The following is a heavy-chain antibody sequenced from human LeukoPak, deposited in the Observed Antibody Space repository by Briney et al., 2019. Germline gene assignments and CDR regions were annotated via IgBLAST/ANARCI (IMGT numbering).Heavy chain of an antibody. Sequence: PGGSLRLSCAASGFTFSVSPMHWVRQAPGKGLEWVAGVSHDGIGTYYADSVKGRFTISRDNSKNTLYLQMNSLRAEDTAVYYCAKDLWWFGEFPNVFDIWGQGTMVTVSS. CDR1: GFTFSVSP. D-gene: IGHD3-10*01. CDR3: AKDLWWFGEFPNVFDI. V-gene: IGHV3-30*04. CDR2: VSHDGIGT. J-gene: IGHJ3*02.